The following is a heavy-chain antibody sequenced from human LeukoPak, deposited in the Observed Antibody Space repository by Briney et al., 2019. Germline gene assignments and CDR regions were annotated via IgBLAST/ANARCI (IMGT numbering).Heavy chain of an antibody. J-gene: IGHJ4*02. CDR2: IYYSGTT. CDR1: GGSISSYY. D-gene: IGHD6-13*01. V-gene: IGHV4-59*01. CDR3: ARGVYIAAAQYGY. Sequence: SETLSLTCAVSGGSISSYYWSWIRQPPEKGLEWIGYIYYSGTTNYNPSLKSRVTISVDTSKNQFSLKLGSVTAADTAVYYCARGVYIAAAQYGYWGQGTLVTVSS.